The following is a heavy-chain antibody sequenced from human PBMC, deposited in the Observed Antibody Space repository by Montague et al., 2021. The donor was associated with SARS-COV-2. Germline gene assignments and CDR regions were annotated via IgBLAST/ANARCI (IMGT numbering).Heavy chain of an antibody. V-gene: IGHV4-59*01. J-gene: IGHJ3*02. D-gene: IGHD3-3*01. CDR2: IYYSGST. Sequence: SETLSLTCTVSGGSISSYYWSWIRQPPGKGLEWIGYIYYSGSTNYNPSLKSRVTISVDTSKNQFSLKLSSVTAADTGVYYCARVPRNYDFWSGFYDAFDIWGQGTVVTVSS. CDR3: ARVPRNYDFWSGFYDAFDI. CDR1: GGSISSYY.